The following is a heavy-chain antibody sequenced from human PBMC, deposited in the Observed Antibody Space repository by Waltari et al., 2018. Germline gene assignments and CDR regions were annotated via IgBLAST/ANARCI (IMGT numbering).Heavy chain of an antibody. D-gene: IGHD4-17*01. CDR2: IRSKAYGGTT. CDR1: GFTFGDYA. J-gene: IGHJ4*02. Sequence: EVQLVESGGGLVQPGRSLRLSCTASGFTFGDYAMSWFRQAPGKGLEWVGFIRSKAYGGTTEYAASVKGRFTISRDDSKSIAYLQMNSLKTEDTAVYYCTRDQHTTGYWGQGTLVTVSS. V-gene: IGHV3-49*03. CDR3: TRDQHTTGY.